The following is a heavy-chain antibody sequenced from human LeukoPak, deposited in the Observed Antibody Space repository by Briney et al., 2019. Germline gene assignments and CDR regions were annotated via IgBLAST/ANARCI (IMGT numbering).Heavy chain of an antibody. D-gene: IGHD3-3*01. CDR2: IYYSGST. CDR3: ARDYDSFDY. J-gene: IGHJ4*02. V-gene: IGHV4-59*01. CDR1: GGSISSYY. Sequence: PSETLSLTCTVSGGSISSYYWSWLRQPPGKGLEWIGYIYYSGSTNYNPSLKSRVTISVDTSKNQFSLKLSSVTAADTAVYYCARDYDSFDYWGQGTLVTVSS.